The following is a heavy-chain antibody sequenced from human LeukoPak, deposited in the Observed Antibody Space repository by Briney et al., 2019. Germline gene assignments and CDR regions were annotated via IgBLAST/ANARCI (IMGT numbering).Heavy chain of an antibody. CDR2: IFYSGST. Sequence: SETLSLTCTVSGDSISNYYWSWIRQPPGQGLEWIGYIFYSGSTNYNPSLKSRVTISVDASKNHFSLKLNSVTAADTAVYYCARHYSPIDYWGQGTLVTVSS. J-gene: IGHJ4*02. CDR3: ARHYSPIDY. CDR1: GDSISNYY. D-gene: IGHD2-15*01. V-gene: IGHV4-59*08.